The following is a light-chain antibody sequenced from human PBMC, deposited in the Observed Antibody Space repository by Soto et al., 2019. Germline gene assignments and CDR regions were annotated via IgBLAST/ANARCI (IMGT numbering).Light chain of an antibody. CDR3: QHYNDWPPTWT. Sequence: EIAMTQSPATLSVSPGERATLSCRASQSVSSKLAWYQQKPGQAPRVLIYGASTRATGIPARFSGSGSGTELTLTISSLQTEDFAVYYCQHYNDWPPTWTFGQGTKV. J-gene: IGKJ1*01. V-gene: IGKV3-15*01. CDR2: GAS. CDR1: QSVSSK.